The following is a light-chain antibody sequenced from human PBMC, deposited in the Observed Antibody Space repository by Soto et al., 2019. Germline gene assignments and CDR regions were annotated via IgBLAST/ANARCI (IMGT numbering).Light chain of an antibody. CDR2: DDS. V-gene: IGLV3-21*02. Sequence: SYELTQPPSVSVAPGQTARITCGGDNIGSKGVQWYRQRPGQAPVLVVYDDSDRPSGIPERFSGSNSGNTATLTISTVEAGDEADYYCQVWDSTTDHHVFGTGTKLTVL. CDR3: QVWDSTTDHHV. CDR1: NIGSKG. J-gene: IGLJ1*01.